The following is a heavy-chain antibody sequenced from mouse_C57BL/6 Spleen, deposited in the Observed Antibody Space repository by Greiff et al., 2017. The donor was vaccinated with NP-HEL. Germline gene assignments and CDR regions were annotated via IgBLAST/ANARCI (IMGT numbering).Heavy chain of an antibody. D-gene: IGHD2-5*01. CDR1: GYTFTSYW. CDR2: IYPSDSET. V-gene: IGHV1-61*01. CDR3: ARGYSNYDGERFFDY. J-gene: IGHJ2*01. Sequence: QVQLQQPGAELVRPGSSVKLSCKASGYTFTSYWMDWVKQRPGQGLEWIGNIYPSDSETHYNQKFKDKATLTVDKSSSTAYMQLSSLTSEDSAVYYCARGYSNYDGERFFDYWGQGTTLTVSS.